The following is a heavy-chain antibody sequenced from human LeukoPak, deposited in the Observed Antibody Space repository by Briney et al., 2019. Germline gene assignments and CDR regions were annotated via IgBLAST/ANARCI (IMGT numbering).Heavy chain of an antibody. Sequence: GGSLRLSCAASGFTFSSYWMSWVRQAPGKGLEWVANIKQDGSEKYYVDSVKGRFTISRDNAKNSLYLQMNSLRAEDTAVYYCARVYYYTSGSRWGDYFDYWGQGTLVTVSS. CDR1: GFTFSSYW. J-gene: IGHJ4*02. CDR3: ARVYYYTSGSRWGDYFDY. D-gene: IGHD3-10*01. V-gene: IGHV3-7*01. CDR2: IKQDGSEK.